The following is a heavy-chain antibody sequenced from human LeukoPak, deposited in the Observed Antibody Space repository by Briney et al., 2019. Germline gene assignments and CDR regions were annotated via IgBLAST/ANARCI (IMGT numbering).Heavy chain of an antibody. Sequence: PGGSLRLSCAASGFTFSSYGMHWVRQAPGKGLEWVALIWYDGSNKYYADSVKGRFTISRDNSKNTLYLHMHSLRAEDTAVYYCARDFVAAPTVWGQGTTVTVSS. CDR1: GFTFSSYG. D-gene: IGHD6-13*01. V-gene: IGHV3-33*01. CDR3: ARDFVAAPTV. CDR2: IWYDGSNK. J-gene: IGHJ6*02.